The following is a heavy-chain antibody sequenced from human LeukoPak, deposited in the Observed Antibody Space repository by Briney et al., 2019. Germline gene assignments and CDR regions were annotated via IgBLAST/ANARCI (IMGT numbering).Heavy chain of an antibody. D-gene: IGHD6-19*01. CDR3: ARAALSSGWKAGINH. V-gene: IGHV3-30*04. CDR2: TSFDGRNT. J-gene: IGHJ5*02. CDR1: GFTFSTYA. Sequence: GGSLRLSCAASGFTFSTYALHWVRLTPGKGLEWVALTSFDGRNTYYADSVRGRFTVSRDNSKNTLYLQMSSLRTEDTAVYYCARAALSSGWKAGINHWGRGTRVTVSS.